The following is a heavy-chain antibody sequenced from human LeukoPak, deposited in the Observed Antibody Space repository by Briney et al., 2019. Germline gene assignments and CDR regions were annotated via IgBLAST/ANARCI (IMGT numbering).Heavy chain of an antibody. CDR3: ARRQSSLLWFGEKEVPFDY. CDR1: GGSISSSNW. Sequence: SETLSLTCAVSGGSISSSNWWSWVRQPPGKGLEWIGEIYHSGSTNYNPSLKSRVTISVDKSKNQFSLKLSSVTAADTAVYYCARRQSSLLWFGEKEVPFDYWGQGTLVTVSS. D-gene: IGHD3-10*01. CDR2: IYHSGST. J-gene: IGHJ4*02. V-gene: IGHV4-4*02.